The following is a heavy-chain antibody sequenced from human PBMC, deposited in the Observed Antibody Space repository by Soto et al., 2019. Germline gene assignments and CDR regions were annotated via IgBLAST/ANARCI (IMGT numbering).Heavy chain of an antibody. J-gene: IGHJ4*02. V-gene: IGHV3-9*01. CDR3: AKDYYSENTGSHFDY. D-gene: IGHD3-22*01. CDR2: ISWNSGII. Sequence: EVQLVESGGGLVQPGRSLRLSCAVSGIKFDGYAMHWVRQAPGKGLEWVSGISWNSGIIGYADSVKGRFTISRDNAENSLFLQMNSLRAEDTALYYCAKDYYSENTGSHFDYWGQGTLVTVSS. CDR1: GIKFDGYA.